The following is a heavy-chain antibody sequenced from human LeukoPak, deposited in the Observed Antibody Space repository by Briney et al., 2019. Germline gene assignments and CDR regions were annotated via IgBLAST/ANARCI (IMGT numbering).Heavy chain of an antibody. D-gene: IGHD5-18*01. V-gene: IGHV3-21*04. Sequence: GGSLRLSCAASGFTFSSYSMNWVRQAPGKGLEWVSSISSSSSYIYYADSVKGRFTISRDNSKNILYLQMGSLRGEDTAVYSCVKDRGGLVDTGCLESWGQGTLVTVSS. CDR3: VKDRGGLVDTGCLES. CDR2: ISSSSSYI. CDR1: GFTFSSYS. J-gene: IGHJ4*02.